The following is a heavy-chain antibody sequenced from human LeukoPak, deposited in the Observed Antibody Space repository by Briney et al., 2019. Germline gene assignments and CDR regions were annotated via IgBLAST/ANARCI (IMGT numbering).Heavy chain of an antibody. CDR3: ARDGPYYYDSSGYYYYFDY. CDR2: ISYDGSNK. D-gene: IGHD3-22*01. V-gene: IGHV3-30*04. CDR1: GFTFSSYA. Sequence: PGGSLRLSCAASGFTFSSYAMHWVRQAPGKGLEWVAVISYDGSNKYYADSVKGRFTISRDNSKNTLYLQMNSLRAEDTAVYYCARDGPYYYDSSGYYYYFDYWGQGTLATVSS. J-gene: IGHJ4*02.